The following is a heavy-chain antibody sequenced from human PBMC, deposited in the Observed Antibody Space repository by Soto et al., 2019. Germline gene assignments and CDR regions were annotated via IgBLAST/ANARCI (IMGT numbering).Heavy chain of an antibody. Sequence: QVQLVQSGAEVKKPGASVKVSCKPSGYTFINYAMHWVRQAPGQRLEWMAWINGGNGDTKYSQKFQGRVTITRDTSASTAYMELSSLRSEDTAVYYCARAAYYDSGGLPSFPIVWGQGTVVTVSS. D-gene: IGHD3-22*01. CDR2: INGGNGDT. J-gene: IGHJ4*02. V-gene: IGHV1-3*01. CDR1: GYTFINYA. CDR3: ARAAYYDSGGLPSFPIV.